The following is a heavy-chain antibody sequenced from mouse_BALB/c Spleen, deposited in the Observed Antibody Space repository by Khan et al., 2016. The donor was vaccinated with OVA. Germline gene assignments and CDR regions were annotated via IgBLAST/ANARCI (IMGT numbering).Heavy chain of an antibody. CDR2: ISSGGDYT. CDR1: GFTFSSYS. V-gene: IGHV5-6*01. Sequence: EVELVESGGDLVKPGGSLKLSCAASGFTFSSYSMSWVRQTPDKRLEWVATISSGGDYTYYPDNVKGRFTISRDNAKNTLYLQMSSLKSEDTAMYFCASHLTGSFGYWGQGTLVTVSA. CDR3: ASHLTGSFGY. J-gene: IGHJ3*01. D-gene: IGHD4-1*01.